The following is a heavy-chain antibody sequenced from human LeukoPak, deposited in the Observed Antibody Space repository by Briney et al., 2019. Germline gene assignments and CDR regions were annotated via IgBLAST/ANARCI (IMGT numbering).Heavy chain of an antibody. CDR3: ARERWSRRSYFDT. CDR2: SHVSGNT. D-gene: IGHD5-24*01. V-gene: IGHV4-59*12. CDR1: GDSIDSYY. Sequence: SETLSLTCSVSGDSIDSYYWSWIRQPPGKGLDWIGFSHVSGNTRYSPSLRGRATVSVDTSKNQVSLKLASVTAADTGFYFCARERWSRRSYFDTWAPGILVTVSS. J-gene: IGHJ5*02.